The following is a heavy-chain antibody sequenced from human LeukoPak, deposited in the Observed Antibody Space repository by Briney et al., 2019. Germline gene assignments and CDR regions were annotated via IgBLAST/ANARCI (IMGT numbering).Heavy chain of an antibody. Sequence: GGSLRLSCAASGFIFNSHSMNWVRQAPGKGLEWVSSISSTSSYIYYADSVKSRFTISRDNAKNSLYLQMNSLRAEDTAVYYCARDSIRSGTLDYWGQETLVTVSS. J-gene: IGHJ4*02. D-gene: IGHD1-7*01. CDR2: ISSTSSYI. V-gene: IGHV3-21*01. CDR1: GFIFNSHS. CDR3: ARDSIRSGTLDY.